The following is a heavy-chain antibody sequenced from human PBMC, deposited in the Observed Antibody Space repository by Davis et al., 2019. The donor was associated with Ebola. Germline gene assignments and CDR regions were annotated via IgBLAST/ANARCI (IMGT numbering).Heavy chain of an antibody. D-gene: IGHD4-17*01. Sequence: GGPLRPPCPASGFTSRSFRSSWVRQAPGKGLEWVANIKQDGSEKYYVDSVKGRFTISRDNAKNSLYLQMSSLRAEDKAVYYCARGEDYGDLYYYYGMDVWCQGTTVTVSS. CDR1: GFTSRSFR. CDR2: IKQDGSEK. CDR3: ARGEDYGDLYYYYGMDV. V-gene: IGHV3-7*01. J-gene: IGHJ6*02.